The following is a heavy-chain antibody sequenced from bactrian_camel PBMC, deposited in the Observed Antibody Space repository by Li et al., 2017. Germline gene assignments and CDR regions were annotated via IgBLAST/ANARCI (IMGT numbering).Heavy chain of an antibody. CDR1: GFTFSSYY. D-gene: IGHD5*01. V-gene: IGHV3-2*01. CDR2: LWAGGPST. Sequence: VQLVESGGGLVRPGGSLRLSCAATGFTFSSYYMSWVRQAPGKGLEWVSSLWAGGPSTYYTDSVQGRFTISKDNAKNTLYLQMNSLKPEDTARYYCVADETGWGNFGHWGQGTQVTVS. J-gene: IGHJ6*01. CDR3: VADETGWGNFGH.